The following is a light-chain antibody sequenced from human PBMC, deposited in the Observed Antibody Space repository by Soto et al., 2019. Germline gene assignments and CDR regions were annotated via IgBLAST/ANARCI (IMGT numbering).Light chain of an antibody. Sequence: QSALTQPASVSGSPGQSITISCTGTSSDVGSYNFVSWYQQHPGKAPKLMIYEVTKWPSGVSNRFFGSKSGNTASLTISGLQAEDEADYYCCSYAGGSTVVFGGGTQLTVL. CDR3: CSYAGGSTVV. V-gene: IGLV2-23*02. CDR1: SSDVGSYNF. CDR2: EVT. J-gene: IGLJ2*01.